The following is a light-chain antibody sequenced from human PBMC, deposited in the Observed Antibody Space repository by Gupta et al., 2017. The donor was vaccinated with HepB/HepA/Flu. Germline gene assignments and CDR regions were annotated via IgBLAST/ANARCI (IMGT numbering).Light chain of an antibody. J-gene: IGLJ1*01. V-gene: IGLV1-44*01. CDR1: SSNIGSSA. Sequence: QSVLTQSPSASGTPGQRVTISCSGGSSNIGSSAVNWYHHLPGTAPKLLIYSNNQRPSGVPDRFSGSKSGTSASLAISGLQSEDEADYYCVAWDDRLNGYVFGTGTKVTVL. CDR2: SNN. CDR3: VAWDDRLNGYV.